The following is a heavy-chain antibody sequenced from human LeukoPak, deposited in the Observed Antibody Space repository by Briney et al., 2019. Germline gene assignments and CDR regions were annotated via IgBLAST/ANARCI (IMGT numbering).Heavy chain of an antibody. Sequence: SETLSLTCTVSGYSISSGYYWGWIRQPPGKGLEWIGSMYYSGSTYYNPSLKSRVTISVDTSKNQFPLKLSSVTAADTAVYYCARVIGPGRRYYYDSSGYYYGSLNYFDYWGQGTLVTVSS. CDR2: MYYSGST. D-gene: IGHD3-22*01. V-gene: IGHV4-38-2*02. J-gene: IGHJ4*02. CDR3: ARVIGPGRRYYYDSSGYYYGSLNYFDY. CDR1: GYSISSGYY.